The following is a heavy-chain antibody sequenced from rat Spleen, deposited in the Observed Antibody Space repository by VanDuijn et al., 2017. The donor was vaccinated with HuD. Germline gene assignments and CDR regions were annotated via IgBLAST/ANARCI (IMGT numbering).Heavy chain of an antibody. Sequence: EVQLVESGGGLVQPGRSLKLSCVASGFTFNDCYMAWVRQAPTKGLEWVASISYDGSSTYYGDSVKGRFTISRDNTKSTLYLQVDSLKSEDTATYYCARHGRGKTTYYYVMDAWGQGVSVTVSS. CDR3: ARHGRGKTTYYYVMDA. V-gene: IGHV5-29*01. CDR2: ISYDGSST. CDR1: GFTFNDCY. J-gene: IGHJ4*01. D-gene: IGHD4-5*01.